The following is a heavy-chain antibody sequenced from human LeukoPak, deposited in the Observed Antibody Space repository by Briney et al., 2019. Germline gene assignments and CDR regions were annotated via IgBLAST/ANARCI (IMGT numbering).Heavy chain of an antibody. CDR1: GFSFSSYA. Sequence: GGSLRLSCAASGFSFSSYAMSWVRQAPGKGLEWVSTVVDSGGSTYYADSVKGRFTISRDNSKNTLYLQMNSLRAEDTAVYYCARDADSSGYYSPDDYWGQGTLVTVSS. J-gene: IGHJ4*02. V-gene: IGHV3-23*01. CDR2: VVDSGGST. CDR3: ARDADSSGYYSPDDY. D-gene: IGHD3-22*01.